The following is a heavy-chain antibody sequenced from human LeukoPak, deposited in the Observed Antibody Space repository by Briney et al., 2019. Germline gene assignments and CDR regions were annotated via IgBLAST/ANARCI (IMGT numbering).Heavy chain of an antibody. CDR2: ISAYNGNT. CDR1: GYTFTSYG. V-gene: IGHV1-18*01. J-gene: IGHJ5*02. CDR3: ARVAYSSGWYPGNWFDP. Sequence: EASVKVSCKASGYTFTSYGISWVRQAPGQGLEWMGWISAYNGNTNYAQKLQGRVTMTTDTSTSTAYMELRSLRSDDTAVYYCARVAYSSGWYPGNWFDPWGQGTLVTVSS. D-gene: IGHD6-19*01.